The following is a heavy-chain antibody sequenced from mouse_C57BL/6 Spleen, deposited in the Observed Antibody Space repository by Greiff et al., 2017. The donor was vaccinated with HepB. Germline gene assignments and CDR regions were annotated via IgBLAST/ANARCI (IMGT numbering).Heavy chain of an antibody. Sequence: QVQLKESGAELARPGASVKLSCKASGYTFTSYGISWVKQRTGQGLEWIGEIYPRSGNTYYNEKFKGKATLTADKSSSTAYMELRSLTSEDSAVYFCARGDTTVVGDAMDYWGQGTSVTVSS. D-gene: IGHD1-1*01. J-gene: IGHJ4*01. CDR1: GYTFTSYG. CDR2: IYPRSGNT. CDR3: ARGDTTVVGDAMDY. V-gene: IGHV1-81*01.